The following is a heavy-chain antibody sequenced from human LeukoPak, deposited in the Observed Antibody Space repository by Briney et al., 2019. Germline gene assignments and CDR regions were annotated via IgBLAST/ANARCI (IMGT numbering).Heavy chain of an antibody. D-gene: IGHD3-16*01. J-gene: IGHJ4*02. Sequence: PGGSLRLSCAASGFTFSSYWMHWVRQAPGKGLVWVSRINSDGSSTSYADSVKGRFTISRDNAKNTLYLQMNSLRAEDTAVYYCARVRGGGRWHPHHYFDYWGQGTLVTVSS. CDR3: ARVRGGGRWHPHHYFDY. CDR2: INSDGSST. V-gene: IGHV3-74*01. CDR1: GFTFSSYW.